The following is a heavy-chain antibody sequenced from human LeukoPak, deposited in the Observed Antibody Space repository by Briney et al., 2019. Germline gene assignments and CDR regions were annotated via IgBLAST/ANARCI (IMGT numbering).Heavy chain of an antibody. J-gene: IGHJ4*02. CDR1: GYTFTGYY. D-gene: IGHD6-19*01. CDR2: INPNGGGT. CDR3: ARELFPTYSSGWYTFTLDY. V-gene: IGHV1-2*06. Sequence: ASVKVSCKASGYTFTGYYMHWVRQAPGQGLEWMGRINPNGGGTNYAQKFQGRVTMTRDTSISTAYMELSRLRSDDTAVYYCARELFPTYSSGWYTFTLDYWGQGTLVTVSS.